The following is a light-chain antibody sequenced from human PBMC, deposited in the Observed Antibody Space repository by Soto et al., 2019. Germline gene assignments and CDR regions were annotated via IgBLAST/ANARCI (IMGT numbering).Light chain of an antibody. V-gene: IGLV1-40*01. J-gene: IGLJ1*01. CDR3: QSYDSSLSGYV. CDR2: GNS. Sequence: QVVVTQPPSVSGAPGQRVTISWTGSSSNIGAGYDVHWYQQLPGTAPKLLIYGNSNRPSGVPDRFSGSKSGTSASLAITGLQAEDEADYYCQSYDSSLSGYVFGTGTKLTVL. CDR1: SSNIGAGYD.